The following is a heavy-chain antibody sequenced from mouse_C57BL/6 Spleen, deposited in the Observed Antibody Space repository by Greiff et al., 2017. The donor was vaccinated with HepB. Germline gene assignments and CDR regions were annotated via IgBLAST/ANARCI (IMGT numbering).Heavy chain of an antibody. CDR2: INPGSGGT. D-gene: IGHD2-3*01. J-gene: IGHJ4*01. Sequence: QVQLQQSGAELVRPGTSVKVSCKASGYAFTNYLIEWVKQRPGQGLEWIGVINPGSGGTNYNEKFKGKATLTADKSSSTAYMQLSSLTSEDSAVYFCARGDGYPYYAMDYWGRGTSVTVSS. CDR3: ARGDGYPYYAMDY. CDR1: GYAFTNYL. V-gene: IGHV1-54*01.